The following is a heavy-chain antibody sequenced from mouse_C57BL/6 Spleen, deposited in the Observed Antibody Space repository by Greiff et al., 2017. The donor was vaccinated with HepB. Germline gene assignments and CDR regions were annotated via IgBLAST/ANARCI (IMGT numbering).Heavy chain of an antibody. Sequence: EVQLQQSGAELVRPGASVKLSCTASGFNIKDDYMHWVKQRPEQGLEWIGWIDPENGDTEYASKFQGKATITADTSSNTAYLQLSSLTSEDTAVYYCTTGADGKYGDAMDYWGQGTSVTVSS. CDR3: TTGADGKYGDAMDY. D-gene: IGHD2-1*01. V-gene: IGHV14-4*01. CDR1: GFNIKDDY. CDR2: IDPENGDT. J-gene: IGHJ4*01.